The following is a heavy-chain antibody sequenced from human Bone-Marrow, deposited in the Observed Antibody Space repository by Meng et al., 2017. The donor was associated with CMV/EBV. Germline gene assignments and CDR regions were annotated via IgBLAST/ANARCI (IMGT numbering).Heavy chain of an antibody. CDR3: ARGPGGYPLLYYYYGMDV. CDR2: IYYSGST. V-gene: IGHV4-59*01. D-gene: IGHD3-16*02. Sequence: SESLSLSCTVPGGPISSYYWSWIRQPPGKGLEWIGYIYYSGSTNYNPSLKSRVTISVDTSKNQFSLKLSSVTAADTAVYYCARGPGGYPLLYYYYGMDVWGQGTTVTFSS. CDR1: GGPISSYY. J-gene: IGHJ6*02.